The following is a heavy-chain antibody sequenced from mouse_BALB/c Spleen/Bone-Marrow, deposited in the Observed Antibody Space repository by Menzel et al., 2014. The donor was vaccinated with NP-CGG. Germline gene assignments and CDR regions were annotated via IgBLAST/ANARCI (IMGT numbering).Heavy chain of an antibody. CDR3: TKIYYGNSFDV. CDR1: GYSFTSYW. CDR2: IYPGNSDT. D-gene: IGHD2-1*01. Sequence: EVHLVESGTVLARPGASVKMSCKASGYSFTSYWMHWVKQRPGQGLEWIGAIYPGNSDTSYNQKFKGKAKLTAVTSASTAYMELSSLTNEDSAVYYCTKIYYGNSFDVWGAGTTVTVSS. V-gene: IGHV1-5*01. J-gene: IGHJ1*01.